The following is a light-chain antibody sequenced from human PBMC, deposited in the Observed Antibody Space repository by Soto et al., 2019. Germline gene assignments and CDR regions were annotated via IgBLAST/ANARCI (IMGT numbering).Light chain of an antibody. CDR2: KAT. J-gene: IGKJ1*01. CDR1: QSISSW. CDR3: LQYSRYWS. V-gene: IGKV1-5*03. Sequence: DIQMTQYPSTLSASVGDRVIITCRASQSISSWLARYQQKPGQAPTLLSPKATNLESGSPSRVSGSGSGTEFAHTVSNLQPDDFATYYCLQYSRYWSFDQGTKVEIK.